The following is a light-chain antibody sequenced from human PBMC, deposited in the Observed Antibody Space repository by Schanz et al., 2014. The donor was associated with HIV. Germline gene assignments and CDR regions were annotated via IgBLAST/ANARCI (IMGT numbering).Light chain of an antibody. Sequence: QSVLTQPPSVSGTPGQRVTILCSGSSSNIGINTVNWYQHLPGTAPKLLVHGNNQRPSGVPDQFSGSESGTSASLAISGLQSEDEGDYYCATWDDSLNGWVFGGGTKLTVL. CDR3: ATWDDSLNGWV. CDR1: SSNIGINT. V-gene: IGLV1-44*01. CDR2: GNN. J-gene: IGLJ3*02.